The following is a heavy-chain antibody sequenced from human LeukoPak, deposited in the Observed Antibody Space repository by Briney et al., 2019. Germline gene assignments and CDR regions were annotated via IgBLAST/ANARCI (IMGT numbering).Heavy chain of an antibody. CDR2: IYYSGST. CDR1: GGSINSDD. CDR3: ARGFSSSWYWFDP. D-gene: IGHD6-13*01. J-gene: IGHJ5*02. V-gene: IGHV4-59*01. Sequence: PSEALSLTCAVSGGSINSDDWSWIRQPPGKGLEWIGYIYYSGSTNYNPSLKSRVTISVDTSKNPFSLKLTSVTAADTAVYYCARGFSSSWYWFDPWGQGTLVTVSS.